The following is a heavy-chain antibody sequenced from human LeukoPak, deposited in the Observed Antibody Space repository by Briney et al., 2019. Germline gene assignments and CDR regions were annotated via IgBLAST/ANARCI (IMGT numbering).Heavy chain of an antibody. CDR3: ARGLIVGATRGPYFDY. D-gene: IGHD1-26*01. V-gene: IGHV5-51*01. CDR1: GYSFTSYW. Sequence: GESLKISCQGSGYSFTSYWIGWVRQMPGKGLEWMGIIYPGDSDTRYSPSFQGQVTISADKSISTAYLQWSSLKASDTAMYYCARGLIVGATRGPYFDYWGQGTLVTVSS. J-gene: IGHJ4*02. CDR2: IYPGDSDT.